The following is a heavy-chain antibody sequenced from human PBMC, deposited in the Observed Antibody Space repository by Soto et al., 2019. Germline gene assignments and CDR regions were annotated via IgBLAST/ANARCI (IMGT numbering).Heavy chain of an antibody. CDR3: ARSSIAARPYYFDY. V-gene: IGHV3-23*01. Sequence: GGSLRLSCASSGFTFRSYAMSWVRQAPGKGLEWVSAISGSGGSTYYADSVKGRFTISRDNSKNTLYLQMNSLRAEDTAVYYCARSSIAARPYYFDYWGQGTLVTVSS. CDR2: ISGSGGST. D-gene: IGHD6-6*01. CDR1: GFTFRSYA. J-gene: IGHJ4*02.